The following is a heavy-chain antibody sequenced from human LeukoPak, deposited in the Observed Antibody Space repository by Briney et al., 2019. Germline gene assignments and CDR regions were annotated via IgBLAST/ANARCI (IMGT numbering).Heavy chain of an antibody. J-gene: IGHJ4*02. CDR2: INANHGGT. V-gene: IGHV1-2*02. D-gene: IGHD3-22*01. CDR1: GYTFTGYY. CDR3: ARHRDFDSTGYYYPLFDY. Sequence: ASVKVSCKASGYTFTGYYLHWVRQAPGQGLEWMGWINANHGGTNYAQQLQGRVTMTRDTSISTAYMEPSRLRSDDAAVYYCARHRDFDSTGYYYPLFDYWGQGTLVTVPS.